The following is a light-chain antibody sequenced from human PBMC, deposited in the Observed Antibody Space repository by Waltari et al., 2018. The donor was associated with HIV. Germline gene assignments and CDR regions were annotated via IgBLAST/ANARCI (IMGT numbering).Light chain of an antibody. V-gene: IGKV3-15*01. Sequence: EIVMTQSPASLSLSPGKTATRSCRASQPISSNLAWYQSRPGQAPRLRIYASSTRATGVLTRFSGRGSGTDFTLSISGLQSEDVAVYYCQQYNNWPTFGRGTKVELK. CDR2: ASS. CDR1: QPISSN. CDR3: QQYNNWPT. J-gene: IGKJ1*01.